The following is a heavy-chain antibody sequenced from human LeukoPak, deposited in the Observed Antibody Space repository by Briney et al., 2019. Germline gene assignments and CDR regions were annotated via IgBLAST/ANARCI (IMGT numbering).Heavy chain of an antibody. CDR1: GFTFDDYA. CDR2: ISWNGGSI. V-gene: IGHV3-9*01. D-gene: IGHD5-18*01. CDR3: AKDGGYSYGYFDY. J-gene: IGHJ4*02. Sequence: PGGSLRLSCAASGFTFDDYAMHWVRHAPGKGLEWVSGISWNGGSIGYADSVKGRFTISRDNAKNSLYLQMNRLRAEDTALYYCAKDGGYSYGYFDYWGQGTLVTVSS.